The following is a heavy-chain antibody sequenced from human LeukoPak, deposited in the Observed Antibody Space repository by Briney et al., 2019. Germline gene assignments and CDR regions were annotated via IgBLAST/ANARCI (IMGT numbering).Heavy chain of an antibody. J-gene: IGHJ3*02. Sequence: SQTLSLTCTVSGGSISSGSYYWSWIRQPAGEGLEWIGRIYTSGSTNYNPSLKSRVTISVDTSKNQFSLKLSSVTAADTAVYYCARHFASSSWYGPDAFDIWGQGTMVTVSS. CDR3: ARHFASSSWYGPDAFDI. CDR1: GGSISSGSYY. D-gene: IGHD6-13*01. CDR2: IYTSGST. V-gene: IGHV4-61*02.